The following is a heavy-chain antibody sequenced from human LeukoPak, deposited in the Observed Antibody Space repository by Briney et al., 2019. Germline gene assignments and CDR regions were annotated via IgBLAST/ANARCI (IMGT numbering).Heavy chain of an antibody. J-gene: IGHJ6*02. CDR2: IYPGDSDT. Sequence: GESLKISCKGSGYSFTSYWIGWVRQMPGKGLEWMGIIYPGDSDTRYSPSFQGQVTISADKSISTAYLQWSSLKASDTAMYYCARHGSGSYNYYYGMDVWGQGTTVTVSS. CDR3: ARHGSGSYNYYYGMDV. V-gene: IGHV5-51*01. CDR1: GYSFTSYW. D-gene: IGHD1-26*01.